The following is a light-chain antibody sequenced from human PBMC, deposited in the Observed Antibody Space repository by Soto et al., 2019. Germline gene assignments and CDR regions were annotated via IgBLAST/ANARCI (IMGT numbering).Light chain of an antibody. CDR3: SSYAGTNNLGV. J-gene: IGLJ1*01. V-gene: IGLV2-8*01. Sequence: QSFLNHAASASGSPGQSVTISCTGTSSDVGGYNYVSWYQQHPAKAPKLMIYEVSKRPSGVPDRFSGSKSGNTASLTVSGLQAEDEADYYCSSYAGTNNLGVFGTGTKVTVL. CDR1: SSDVGGYNY. CDR2: EVS.